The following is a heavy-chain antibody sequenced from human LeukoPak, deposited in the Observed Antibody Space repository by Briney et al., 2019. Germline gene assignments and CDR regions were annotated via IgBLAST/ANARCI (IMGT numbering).Heavy chain of an antibody. V-gene: IGHV4-59*11. CDR3: AREYCSRTSCRCSDWFDP. D-gene: IGHD2-2*01. J-gene: IGHJ5*02. CDR1: GGSISSHY. Sequence: PSETLSLTCTVSGGSISSHYWSWIRQPPGKGLEWIGYIYYSGSTNYNPSLKSRVTISVDTSKNQFSLKLSPVTAADTAVYYCAREYCSRTSCRCSDWFDPWGQGTLVTVSS. CDR2: IYYSGST.